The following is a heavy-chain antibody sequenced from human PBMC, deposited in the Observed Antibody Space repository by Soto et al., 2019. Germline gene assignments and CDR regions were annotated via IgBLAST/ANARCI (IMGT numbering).Heavy chain of an antibody. V-gene: IGHV3-21*01. Sequence: GGSLRLSCAASGFIFSDYSMSWVRQAPGKGLEWVSSISTSSSYIYYADSVKGRFTVSRDHAKNSLYLQMNSLRVEDTAVYYCELYAAGSTGGSFDIWGQGTMVTVSS. CDR1: GFIFSDYS. D-gene: IGHD2-8*01. CDR2: ISTSSSYI. J-gene: IGHJ3*02. CDR3: ELYAAGSTGGSFDI.